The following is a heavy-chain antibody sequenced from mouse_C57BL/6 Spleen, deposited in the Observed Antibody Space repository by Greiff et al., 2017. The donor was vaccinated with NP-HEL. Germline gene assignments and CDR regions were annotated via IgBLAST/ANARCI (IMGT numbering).Heavy chain of an antibody. CDR1: GYTFTNYW. Sequence: VQLVESGAELVRPGTSVKMSCKASGYTFTNYWIGWAKQRPGHGLEWMGDIYPGGGYTNYNEKFKGKATLTADKSSSTAYMQFSSLTSEDSDIYYCARNYDYGGAWFAYWGQGTLVTVSA. CDR2: IYPGGGYT. CDR3: ARNYDYGGAWFAY. J-gene: IGHJ3*01. D-gene: IGHD2-4*01. V-gene: IGHV1-63*01.